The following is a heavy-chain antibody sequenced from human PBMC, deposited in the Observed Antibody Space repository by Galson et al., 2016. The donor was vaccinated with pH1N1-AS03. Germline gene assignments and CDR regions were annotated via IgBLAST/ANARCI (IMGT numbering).Heavy chain of an antibody. CDR2: ISSRSSDI. D-gene: IGHD6-13*01. J-gene: IGHJ4*02. CDR1: GFTFSSYS. Sequence: SLRLSCAASGFTFSSYSVNWVRQAPGKGLEWVSSISSRSSDIYYADSVKGRFTISRDNARRSLYLQMNSLRAEDTAVYYCATNIEQRYTSKWYKFDHWGPGTLATASS. V-gene: IGHV3-21*01. CDR3: ATNIEQRYTSKWYKFDH.